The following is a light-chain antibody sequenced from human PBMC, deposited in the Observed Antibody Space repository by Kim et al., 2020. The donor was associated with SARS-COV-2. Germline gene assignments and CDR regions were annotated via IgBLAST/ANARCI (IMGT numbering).Light chain of an antibody. CDR1: SSDVGSYND. CDR3: SSYTRSSTNYV. V-gene: IGLV2-14*03. J-gene: IGLJ1*01. Sequence: QSITISCTGTSSDVGSYNDVSWYQQHPGKAPKLMIYAVSNRPSGVSNRFSGSKSGNTASLTISELQAEDEADYYCSSYTRSSTNYVFGTGTKVTVL. CDR2: AVS.